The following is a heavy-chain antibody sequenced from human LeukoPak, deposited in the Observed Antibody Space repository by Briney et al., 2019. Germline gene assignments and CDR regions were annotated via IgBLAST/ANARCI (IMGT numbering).Heavy chain of an antibody. J-gene: IGHJ4*03. D-gene: IGHD5-18*01. CDR1: GYTFTGYY. CDR2: INPNSGGT. V-gene: IGHV1-2*02. Sequence: ASVKVSCKASGYTFTGYYMHWVRQAPGQGLEWMGWINPNSGGTNYAQKFQGRVTMTRDTSISTAYMELSRLRSDDTAVYYWARERYRSSRYFDYWGHGTLVTASS. CDR3: ARERYRSSRYFDY.